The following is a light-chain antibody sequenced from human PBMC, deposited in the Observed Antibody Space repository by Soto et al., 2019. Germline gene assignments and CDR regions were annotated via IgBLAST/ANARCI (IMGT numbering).Light chain of an antibody. V-gene: IGKV3-20*01. Sequence: EIFLIQSPGTLSLSPWEIATLSCGASQSIPNSYVAWYQQRPGQAPRLLLYGAYNRATGIPDRFSGSGSGTDFTLTISRLEPEDSAMYYCQQYGGSPWTFGQGTKVDI. CDR3: QQYGGSPWT. CDR1: QSIPNSY. CDR2: GAY. J-gene: IGKJ1*01.